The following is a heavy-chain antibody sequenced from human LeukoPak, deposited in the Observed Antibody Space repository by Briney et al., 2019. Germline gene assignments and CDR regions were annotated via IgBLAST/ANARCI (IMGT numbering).Heavy chain of an antibody. Sequence: RASVKVSCKASGYTFSSYAMHWVRQAPGQRLEWMGWINAGNGNTKYSQKFQGRVTITRDTSASTAYMELSSLRSEDTAVYYCARAGSGWYWEGFDYWGQGTLVTVSS. CDR1: GYTFSSYA. D-gene: IGHD6-19*01. V-gene: IGHV1-3*01. J-gene: IGHJ4*02. CDR2: INAGNGNT. CDR3: ARAGSGWYWEGFDY.